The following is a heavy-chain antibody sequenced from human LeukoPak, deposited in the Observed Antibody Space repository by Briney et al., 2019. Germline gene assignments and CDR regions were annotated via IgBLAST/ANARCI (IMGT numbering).Heavy chain of an antibody. CDR2: INWNGGST. CDR3: ARAPRGSSWYEGNYFDY. V-gene: IGHV3-20*04. CDR1: GFTFDDYG. Sequence: SGGSLRLSCAASGFTFDDYGMSWVRHAPGKGLEWVSGINWNGGSTGYADSVKGRFTISRDNAKNSLYLQMNSLRAEDTAVYYCARAPRGSSWYEGNYFDYWGQGTLVTVSS. J-gene: IGHJ4*02. D-gene: IGHD6-13*01.